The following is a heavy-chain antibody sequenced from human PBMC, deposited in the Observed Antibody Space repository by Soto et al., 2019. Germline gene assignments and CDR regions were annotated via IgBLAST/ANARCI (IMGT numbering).Heavy chain of an antibody. CDR2: ISAHNGNT. V-gene: IGHV1-18*01. J-gene: IGHJ4*02. CDR1: GYAFTTYG. D-gene: IGHD1-1*01. Sequence: QVHLVQSGAEVKKPGASVKVSCKGSGYAFTTYGITWVRQAPGQGLEWMGWISAHNGNTNYAQKIQGRVTVTRDTSKSTAYMERRSLRSDDSAVYYCARGRYGDYWGQGALVTVSS. CDR3: ARGRYGDY.